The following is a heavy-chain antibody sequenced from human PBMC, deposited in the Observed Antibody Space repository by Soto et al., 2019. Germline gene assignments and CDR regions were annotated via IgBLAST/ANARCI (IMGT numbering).Heavy chain of an antibody. V-gene: IGHV4-34*01. D-gene: IGHD3-10*01. CDR2: INHSGST. CDR1: GGSFSGYY. J-gene: IGHJ6*02. CDR3: ARGLTGSYYIPYYYYYYGMDV. Sequence: SETLSLTCAVYGGSFSGYYWSWIRQPPGKGLEWIGEINHSGSTNYNPSLKSLVTISVDTSKNQFSLKLSSVTAADTAVYYCARGLTGSYYIPYYYYYYGMDVWGQGTTVTVSS.